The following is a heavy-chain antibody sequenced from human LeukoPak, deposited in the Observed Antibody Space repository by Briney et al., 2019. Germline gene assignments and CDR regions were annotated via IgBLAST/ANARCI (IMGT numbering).Heavy chain of an antibody. CDR1: GYNFSGHY. Sequence: ASVKVSCKASGYNFSGHYMHWVRQAPGQGLEWMGWIKPSNGDTNYAQNFQGRVTMTRDTSINPAYMELSSLRSDDTAVYYCASPPLSSAMYYAHWGQGTLVTVSS. CDR2: IKPSNGDT. J-gene: IGHJ4*02. V-gene: IGHV1-2*02. D-gene: IGHD1-26*01. CDR3: ASPPLSSAMYYAH.